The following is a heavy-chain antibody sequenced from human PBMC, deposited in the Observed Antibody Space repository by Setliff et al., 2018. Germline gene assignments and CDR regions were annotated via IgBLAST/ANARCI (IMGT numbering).Heavy chain of an antibody. D-gene: IGHD2-21*01. Sequence: PSETLSLTCAVSGGSISSGSYYWSWIRQPAGKGLEWVGRLHTSGSTNYNPSLKSRVTISVDTSKNQFSLKLSSVTAADTAVYYCAKEYVVNSFVSNSHQHYGLDVWGQGTTVTVSS. J-gene: IGHJ6*02. V-gene: IGHV4-61*02. CDR1: GGSISSGSYY. CDR3: AKEYVVNSFVSNSHQHYGLDV. CDR2: LHTSGST.